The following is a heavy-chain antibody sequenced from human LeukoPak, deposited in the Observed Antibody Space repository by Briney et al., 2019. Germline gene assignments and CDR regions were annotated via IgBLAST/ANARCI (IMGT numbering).Heavy chain of an antibody. D-gene: IGHD3-10*01. CDR3: ARLARLTLLRGVPGYHSLDV. J-gene: IGHJ6*04. Sequence: SETLSLTCSVSGGSMDSFYWSWIRQSSGGGLEWIGYIYYSGTTNYNPSLRSRLTISVDTSKNQISLKLSSVTAADTAVYYCARLARLTLLRGVPGYHSLDVWGKGTKVTVSS. CDR1: GGSMDSFY. CDR2: IYYSGTT. V-gene: IGHV4-59*01.